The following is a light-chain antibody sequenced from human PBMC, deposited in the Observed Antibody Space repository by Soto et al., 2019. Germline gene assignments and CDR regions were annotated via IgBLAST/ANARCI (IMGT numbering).Light chain of an antibody. CDR1: QSVTRSY. CDR2: GVS. J-gene: IGKJ2*01. Sequence: EMGLTQSPGTLSLSPGERATLSCRASQSVTRSYLAWYQQKAGQAPRLLIHGVSTRATGIPDRFSGSGSGTDFPLTISRLEPEDFAVYYCQQYGGSPPYTFGQGTKVEIK. CDR3: QQYGGSPPYT. V-gene: IGKV3-20*01.